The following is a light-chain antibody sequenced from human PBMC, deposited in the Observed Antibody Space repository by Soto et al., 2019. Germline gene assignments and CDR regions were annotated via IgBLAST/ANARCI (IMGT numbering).Light chain of an antibody. CDR3: MQPLQTPWT. V-gene: IGKV2-28*01. J-gene: IGKJ1*01. CDR1: QSLLHSSGYNY. Sequence: DIVMTQSPISLRVTPGEPASISCRSSQSLLHSSGYNYLHWYLQKPGQSPQLLISLGSDRSSGVPDRFSGSGSGTDFTLNISRVEAEDVGVYYCMQPLQTPWTFGQGTKVEIK. CDR2: LGS.